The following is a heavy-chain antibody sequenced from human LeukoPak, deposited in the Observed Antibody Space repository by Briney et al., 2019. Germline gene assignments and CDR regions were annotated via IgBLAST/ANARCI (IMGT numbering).Heavy chain of an antibody. Sequence: ASVKVSCKASGYTFTGYYMHWVRQAPGQGLEWMGRINPNSGGTNYAQNFQGRVTMTRDTSISTAYMELSRLRSDDTAVYYCARARNVEMATISPYYYYMDVWGKGTTVTVSS. CDR1: GYTFTGYY. CDR3: ARARNVEMATISPYYYYMDV. CDR2: INPNSGGT. D-gene: IGHD5-24*01. V-gene: IGHV1-2*06. J-gene: IGHJ6*03.